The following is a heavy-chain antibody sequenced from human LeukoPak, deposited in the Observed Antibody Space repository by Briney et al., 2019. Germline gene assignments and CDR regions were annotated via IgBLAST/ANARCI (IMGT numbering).Heavy chain of an antibody. CDR3: AKDIYSSGLENWYFDL. Sequence: GGSLRLSCAASGFTFSSYAMSWVRQAPGKGLEWVSAISGSGGSTYYADSVKGRFTISRDNSKNTLYLQMNSLRAEDTAVYYCAKDIYSSGLENWYFDLWGRGNLVTVSS. D-gene: IGHD6-19*01. J-gene: IGHJ2*01. CDR1: GFTFSSYA. CDR2: ISGSGGST. V-gene: IGHV3-23*01.